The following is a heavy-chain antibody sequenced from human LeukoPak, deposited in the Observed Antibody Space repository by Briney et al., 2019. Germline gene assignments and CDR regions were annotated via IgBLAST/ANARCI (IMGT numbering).Heavy chain of an antibody. CDR1: GFSFSTYG. Sequence: GGSLRLSCVASGFSFSTYGMHWVRQAPGKGLEWVAFIRHDGSSKYYADSVKGRFTISRDSSKDTLYLQMNSLRAEDTAVYYCAKDLIAARPYYFDYWGQGTLVTVSS. CDR3: AKDLIAARPYYFDY. J-gene: IGHJ4*02. CDR2: IRHDGSSK. V-gene: IGHV3-30*02. D-gene: IGHD6-6*01.